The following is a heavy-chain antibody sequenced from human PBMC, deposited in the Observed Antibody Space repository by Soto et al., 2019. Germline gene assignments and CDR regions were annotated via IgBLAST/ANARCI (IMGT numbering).Heavy chain of an antibody. CDR1: GYTFSTYE. CDR2: INGGNGKS. D-gene: IGHD1-26*01. J-gene: IGHJ6*03. Sequence: QVQLVQSGAEVKKPGASVKVSCEASGYTFSTYEMHWVRQAPGQRPEWMGWINGGNGKSKYSETLQGRVTFTRDTSASTASMELTSLRSEDTAVYYWARGGGATFTHYYYYMDVWGTGTTVTVSS. V-gene: IGHV1-3*01. CDR3: ARGGGATFTHYYYYMDV.